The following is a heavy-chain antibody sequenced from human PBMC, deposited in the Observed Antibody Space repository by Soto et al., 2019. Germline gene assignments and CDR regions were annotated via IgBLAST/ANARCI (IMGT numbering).Heavy chain of an antibody. V-gene: IGHV3-11*01. D-gene: IGHD6-19*01. J-gene: IGHJ4*02. Sequence: PGGSLRLSCAASGFTFSDYYMSWIRQAPGKGLEWVSYISSSGSTIYYADSVKGRFTISRDNAKNSLYLQMNSLRAEDTAVYYCARWQWLVQSCFDYWGQGTLVTVSS. CDR1: GFTFSDYY. CDR2: ISSSGSTI. CDR3: ARWQWLVQSCFDY.